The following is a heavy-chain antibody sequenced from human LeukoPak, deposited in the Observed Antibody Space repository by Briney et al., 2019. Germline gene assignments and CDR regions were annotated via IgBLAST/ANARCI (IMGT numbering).Heavy chain of an antibody. CDR2: IYTSGST. J-gene: IGHJ2*01. Sequence: PSETLSLTCTVSGGSISSYYWSWIRQPAGKGLEWIGRIYTSGSTNYNPSLQSRVTMSVDTSKNQFSLKLSSVTAADTAVYYCARGASGSSNWYFDLWGRGTLVTVSS. V-gene: IGHV4-4*07. CDR1: GGSISSYY. D-gene: IGHD3-22*01. CDR3: ARGASGSSNWYFDL.